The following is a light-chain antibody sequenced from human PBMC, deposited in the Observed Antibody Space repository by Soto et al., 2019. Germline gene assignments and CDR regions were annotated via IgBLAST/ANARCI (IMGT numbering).Light chain of an antibody. CDR3: QQFNSYPIT. CDR2: DAS. J-gene: IGKJ5*01. CDR1: QTISTW. Sequence: DIQVTQSPPTLSASVGDRVTITCRASQTISTWMAWYQQKPGKAPKLLVYDASTLQSGVASRFSGSGSGTEFTLIISGLQPDDSATYYCQQFNSYPITFGQGTRLEI. V-gene: IGKV1-5*01.